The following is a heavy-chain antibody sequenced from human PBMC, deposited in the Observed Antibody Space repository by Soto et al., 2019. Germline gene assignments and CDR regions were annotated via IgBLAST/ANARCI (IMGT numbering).Heavy chain of an antibody. Sequence: QVQLVESGGGVVQPGRSLRLSCAASGFTFSTYGMHWVRQAPGKGLGWVAVISFDGNIKYYADSVKGRFTISRDSSKTTLLLQMDSMRAEDTAVDFCAKVSEGSTITFGGVIASWGQGTLVTVSS. J-gene: IGHJ5*01. CDR1: GFTFSTYG. CDR2: ISFDGNIK. CDR3: AKVSEGSTITFGGVIAS. D-gene: IGHD3-16*01. V-gene: IGHV3-30*18.